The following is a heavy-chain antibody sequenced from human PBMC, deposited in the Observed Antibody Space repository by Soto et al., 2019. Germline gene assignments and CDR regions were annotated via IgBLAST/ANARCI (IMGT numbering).Heavy chain of an antibody. CDR3: AYRPVVLGSGWNFDF. J-gene: IGHJ4*02. D-gene: IGHD6-19*01. CDR1: GFSLNTRGVG. CDR2: IHWDDEK. Sequence: QITLKESGPTLVIPTQTLTLTCTFSGFSLNTRGVGVGWIRQPPGKALEWVALIHWDDEKRYSPSLRNTLTITKYTSKNQVVLIMTNMDPVDTATYYCAYRPVVLGSGWNFDFWGQGILVTVSS. V-gene: IGHV2-5*02.